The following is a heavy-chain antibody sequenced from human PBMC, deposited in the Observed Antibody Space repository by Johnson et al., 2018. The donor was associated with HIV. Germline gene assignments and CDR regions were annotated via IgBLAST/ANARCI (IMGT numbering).Heavy chain of an antibody. CDR1: GFTFSNAW. Sequence: VQLVESGGGLVKPGGSLRLSCAASGFTFSNAWMNWVRQAPGKGLEWVGRIKSESDGGTTDYPTPVKGRFTISRDDSKNMLYLQMNSLKIEDTAVYYCSTGVIVVVSGAMLLPLHDAFDIWGQGTMVTVSS. CDR2: IKSESDGGTT. V-gene: IGHV3-15*01. D-gene: IGHD2-21*01. J-gene: IGHJ3*02. CDR3: STGVIVVVSGAMLLPLHDAFDI.